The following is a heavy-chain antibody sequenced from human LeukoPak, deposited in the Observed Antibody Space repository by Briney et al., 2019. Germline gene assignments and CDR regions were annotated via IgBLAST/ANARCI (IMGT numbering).Heavy chain of an antibody. D-gene: IGHD2-15*01. Sequence: GGSLRLSCAASGFTFDDYAMHWVRQAPGKGLEWVSGISWNSGTIGYADSVKGRFTISRDNAKNSLYLQMNSLRAEDTAVYYCARGRRALYCSGGSCYPQTYWGQGTLVTVSS. V-gene: IGHV3-9*01. J-gene: IGHJ4*02. CDR2: ISWNSGTI. CDR1: GFTFDDYA. CDR3: ARGRRALYCSGGSCYPQTY.